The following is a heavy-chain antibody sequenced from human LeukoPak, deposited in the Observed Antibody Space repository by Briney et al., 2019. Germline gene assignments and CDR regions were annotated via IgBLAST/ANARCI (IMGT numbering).Heavy chain of an antibody. CDR1: GGTFSSYA. Sequence: SVKVSCKASGGTFSSYAISWVRQAPGQGLEWMGRIIPILGIANYAQKFQGRVTITADKSTSTAYMELSSLRSEDTAVYYCASSLTYYDILTGLNYYYYGMTSGAKGPRSPSP. V-gene: IGHV1-69*04. J-gene: IGHJ6*02. CDR2: IIPILGIA. CDR3: ASSLTYYDILTGLNYYYYGMTS. D-gene: IGHD3-9*01.